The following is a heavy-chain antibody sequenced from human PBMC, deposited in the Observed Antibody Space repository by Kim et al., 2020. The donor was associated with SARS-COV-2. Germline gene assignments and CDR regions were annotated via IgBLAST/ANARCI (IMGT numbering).Heavy chain of an antibody. V-gene: IGHV3-21*01. Sequence: SVKGRFTISRDNAKNSLYLQMNSLRAEDTAVYYCARDTVDLNYYYYGMDVWGQGTTVTVSS. CDR3: ARDTVDLNYYYYGMDV. J-gene: IGHJ6*02.